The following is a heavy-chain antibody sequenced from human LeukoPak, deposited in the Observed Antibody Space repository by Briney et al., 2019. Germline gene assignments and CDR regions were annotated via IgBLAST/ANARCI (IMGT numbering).Heavy chain of an antibody. Sequence: SETLSLTCAVYGGSFSGYYWSWIRQPPGKGLEWIGYIYHSGSTYYNPSLKSRVTISIDRSKNQFSLKLSSVTAADTAVYYCATEMTAMVYFDYWGQGTLVTVSS. D-gene: IGHD5-18*01. J-gene: IGHJ4*02. V-gene: IGHV4-34*01. CDR3: ATEMTAMVYFDY. CDR2: IYHSGST. CDR1: GGSFSGYY.